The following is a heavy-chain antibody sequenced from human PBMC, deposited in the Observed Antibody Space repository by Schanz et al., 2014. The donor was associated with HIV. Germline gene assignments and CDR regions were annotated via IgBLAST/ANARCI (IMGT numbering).Heavy chain of an antibody. CDR3: AKPEYDSRGNSQSHFDS. CDR1: GFSFDSFG. CDR2: ISYDGVNK. Sequence: QVQLVESGGGVVQPGRSLRLSCVASGFSFDSFGMHWVRQAPGKGLEWVAVISYDGVNKHFADSVKGRFTISRDKSKNTLYLQMNSLRAEDTAVYYCAKPEYDSRGNSQSHFDSWGQGTLVTVSS. V-gene: IGHV3-30*18. D-gene: IGHD3-22*01. J-gene: IGHJ4*02.